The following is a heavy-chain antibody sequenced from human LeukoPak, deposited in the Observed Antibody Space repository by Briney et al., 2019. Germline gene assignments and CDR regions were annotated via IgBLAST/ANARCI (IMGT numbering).Heavy chain of an antibody. J-gene: IGHJ4*02. D-gene: IGHD2-15*01. CDR2: ISVSGNT. CDR3: AKAPVTTCSGAYCYPFDY. CDR1: GFTLSSYA. Sequence: GGSLRLSRAASGFTLSSYAMSWVRQGPGKGLEWVSAISVSGNTYHADSVKGRFTISRDSSKNTLYLQMNSPRAGDAAVYYCAKAPVTTCSGAYCYPFDYWSQGTLVTVSS. V-gene: IGHV3-23*01.